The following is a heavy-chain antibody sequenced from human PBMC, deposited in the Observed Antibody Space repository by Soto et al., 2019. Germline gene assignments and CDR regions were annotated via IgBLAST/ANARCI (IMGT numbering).Heavy chain of an antibody. J-gene: IGHJ5*02. CDR2: INHSGST. D-gene: IGHD3-9*01. CDR3: AXXGATYLLRYVDRGHNWFDP. Sequence: SETLYLTCAVYGGSFSGYYWSWIRQPPGKGLEWIGEINHSGSTNYNPSLKSRVTISVDTSKNQFSLKLSSVTAADTAVYYCAXXGATYLLRYVDRGHNWFDPWGQGTLVTVSS. CDR1: GGSFSGYY. V-gene: IGHV4-34*01.